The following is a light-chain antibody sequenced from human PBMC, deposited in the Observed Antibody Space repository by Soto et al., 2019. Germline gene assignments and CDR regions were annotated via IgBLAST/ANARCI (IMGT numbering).Light chain of an antibody. CDR1: QSVSSNF. CDR3: QQYGSSPRT. Sequence: EIVLTQSPGTLSLSPGERATLPCRASQSVSSNFLAWYQQKPGQAPRLLIYGASSRATGIPDRFSGSGSGTDFTLTISRLEPEDFAAYYCQQYGSSPRTFGQGTKVEIK. CDR2: GAS. V-gene: IGKV3-20*01. J-gene: IGKJ1*01.